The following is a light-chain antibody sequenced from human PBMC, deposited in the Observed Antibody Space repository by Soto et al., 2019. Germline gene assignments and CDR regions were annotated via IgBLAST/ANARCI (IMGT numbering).Light chain of an antibody. V-gene: IGKV3-11*01. CDR2: DAS. Sequence: EIVLTQSPATLSLSPGERATLSCRASQSVSSYLAWYQQKPGQAPRLLIYDASNRATGIPARFSGSGSGTDFTLTISSLEPEDFAVYYCQQRSNGGTFGGGTRWIS. J-gene: IGKJ4*01. CDR3: QQRSNGGT. CDR1: QSVSSY.